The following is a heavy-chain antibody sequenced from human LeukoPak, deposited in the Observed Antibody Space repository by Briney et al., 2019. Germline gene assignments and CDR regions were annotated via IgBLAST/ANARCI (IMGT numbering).Heavy chain of an antibody. Sequence: SETLSLTCTVSGGSISSGNYYYSWIRQPAGKGLEWLGRIYSSGTTDYNPSLKSRVTMSVDTSKNQFSLKLSSVTAADTAVYYCARMGYYYDSSGYWEYFQHWGQGTLVTVSS. D-gene: IGHD3-22*01. CDR2: IYSSGTT. V-gene: IGHV4-61*02. CDR1: GGSISSGNYY. J-gene: IGHJ1*01. CDR3: ARMGYYYDSSGYWEYFQH.